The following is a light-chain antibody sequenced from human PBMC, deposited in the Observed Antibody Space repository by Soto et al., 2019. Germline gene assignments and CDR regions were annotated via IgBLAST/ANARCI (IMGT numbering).Light chain of an antibody. CDR2: DVS. CDR1: SSDVGGYNY. V-gene: IGLV2-14*01. CDR3: SSYTSSSTHDV. Sequence: QSALTQPASVSGSPGQSITISCTGTSSDVGGYNYVSWYQQHPGKAPKLMIYDVSNRPSGVSKRFSGSKSGNTASLTISGLQDEDEADYYCSSYTSSSTHDVFRTGTKLTVL. J-gene: IGLJ1*01.